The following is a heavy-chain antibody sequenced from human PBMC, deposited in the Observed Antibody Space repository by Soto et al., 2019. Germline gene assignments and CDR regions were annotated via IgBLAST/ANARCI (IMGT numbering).Heavy chain of an antibody. CDR1: GGSISSGGYY. CDR3: ARVGYYLRWFDP. J-gene: IGHJ5*02. V-gene: IGHV4-31*03. CDR2: IYYSGST. Sequence: SETLSLTCTVSGGSISSGGYYWSWIRQHPGKGLEWIGYIYYSGSTYYNPSLKSRVTISVDTSKNQFSLKLSSVTAADTAVYYCARVGYYLRWFDPWGQGTLVTVSS. D-gene: IGHD2-8*01.